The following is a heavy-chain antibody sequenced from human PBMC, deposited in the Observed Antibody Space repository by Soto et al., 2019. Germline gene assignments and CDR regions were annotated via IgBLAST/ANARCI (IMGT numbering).Heavy chain of an antibody. V-gene: IGHV1-69*08. D-gene: IGHD5-12*01. CDR1: GGTFSSYT. CDR2: IIPILGIA. CDR3: ARDSATTPAVVFDY. J-gene: IGHJ4*02. Sequence: QVQLVQSGAEVKKPGSSVKVSWKASGGTFSSYTISWVRQAPGQGLEWMGRIIPILGIANYAQKFQGRVTITADKSTSTAYMELSSLRSEDTAVYYCARDSATTPAVVFDYWGQGTLVTVSS.